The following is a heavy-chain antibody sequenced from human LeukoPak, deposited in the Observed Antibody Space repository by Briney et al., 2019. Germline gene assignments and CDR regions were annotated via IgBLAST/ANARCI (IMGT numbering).Heavy chain of an antibody. D-gene: IGHD5-18*01. CDR1: GFTFGNFA. V-gene: IGHV3-23*01. CDR2: ITGSGGGK. CDR3: AKGLQHSNLD. Sequence: GGSLRLSCAASGFTFGNFAMTWVRQAPGKGLEWVSAITGSGGGKYYADSVKGRFVVSRDNSENTLDLQMNSLGAEDTAVYYCAKGLQHSNLDWGHGTLVTVSS. J-gene: IGHJ4*01.